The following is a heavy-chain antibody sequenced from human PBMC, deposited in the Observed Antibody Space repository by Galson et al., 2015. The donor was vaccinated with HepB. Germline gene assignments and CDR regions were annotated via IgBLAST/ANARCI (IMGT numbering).Heavy chain of an antibody. J-gene: IGHJ2*01. CDR3: ARDSGDGGSGYWYFDL. CDR1: GGTFSSYT. D-gene: IGHD2-21*02. CDR2: IIPILGIA. Sequence: SVKVSCKASGGTFSSYTISWVRQAPGQGLEWMGRIIPILGIANYAQKFQGRVTITADKSTSTAYMELSSLRSEGTAVYYCARDSGDGGSGYWYFDLWGRGTLVTVSS. V-gene: IGHV1-69*04.